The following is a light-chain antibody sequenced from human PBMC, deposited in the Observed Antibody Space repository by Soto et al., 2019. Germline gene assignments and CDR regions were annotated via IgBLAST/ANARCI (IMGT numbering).Light chain of an antibody. CDR1: SSDVGGYNY. CDR2: DVS. V-gene: IGLV2-14*03. CDR3: SSYTSSSTLSTYV. J-gene: IGLJ1*01. Sequence: QPVLPQPASVSGSPGQSITISYTETSSDVGGYNYVSWYQHHPGKAPKLMIYDVSNRPSGVSNRFSGSKSGNTASLIISGLQAEDEADYYCSSYTSSSTLSTYVFGTGTKVTVL.